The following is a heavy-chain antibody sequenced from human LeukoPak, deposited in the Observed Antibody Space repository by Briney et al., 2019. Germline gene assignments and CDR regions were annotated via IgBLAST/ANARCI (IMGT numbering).Heavy chain of an antibody. CDR1: GFTFSSYA. J-gene: IGHJ4*02. CDR2: ISYDGSNK. Sequence: GGSLRLSCAASGFTFSSYAMSWVRQAPGKGLEWVAVISYDGSNKYYADSVKGRFTISRDNSKNTLYLQMNSLRAEDTAVYYCARGSEEYYFDYWGQGTLVTVSS. CDR3: ARGSEEYYFDY. V-gene: IGHV3-30-3*01.